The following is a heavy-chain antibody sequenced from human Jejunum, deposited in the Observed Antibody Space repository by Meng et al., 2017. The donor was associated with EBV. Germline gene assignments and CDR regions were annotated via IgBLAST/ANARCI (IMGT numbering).Heavy chain of an antibody. J-gene: IGHJ4*02. CDR1: EYIFTTYG. CDR3: ASGPSCSSGSCQEFDY. Sequence: QSHPVQAGAGGKNSGASVRVSCQASEYIFTTYGLHWVRQAPGQRLEWMGWINGGATSTVYSQNFQGRLTIARDTSARTAFMELSSLTSEDTAVYYCASGPSCSSGSCQEFDYWGQGTLVTVSS. D-gene: IGHD2-2*01. CDR2: INGGATST. V-gene: IGHV1-3*01.